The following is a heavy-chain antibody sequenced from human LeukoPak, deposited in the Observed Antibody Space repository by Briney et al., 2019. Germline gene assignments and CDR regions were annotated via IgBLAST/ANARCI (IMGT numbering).Heavy chain of an antibody. D-gene: IGHD3-10*01. V-gene: IGHV5-51*01. Sequence: GESLKISCKGSGYSFTNYWIGWVRQMPGKGLEWMGIILPGDSDTRYSPSFQGQVTISADKSISTAYVQWSSLKASDTAMYYCATYAGTSSKYFQHWGQGTLVTVSS. J-gene: IGHJ1*01. CDR3: ATYAGTSSKYFQH. CDR2: ILPGDSDT. CDR1: GYSFTNYW.